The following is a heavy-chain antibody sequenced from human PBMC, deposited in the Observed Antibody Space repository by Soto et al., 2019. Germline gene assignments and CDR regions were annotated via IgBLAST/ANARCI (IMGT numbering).Heavy chain of an antibody. J-gene: IGHJ4*02. CDR3: ARDSGWLSVKTFPTFDY. Sequence: ASVKVYCKASGYTFTSYGISWVRQAPGQGLEWMGWISAYNGNTNYAQKLQGRVTMTTDTSTSTAYMELRSLRSDDTAVYYCARDSGWLSVKTFPTFDYWGQGTLVTVSS. CDR1: GYTFTSYG. V-gene: IGHV1-18*01. CDR2: ISAYNGNT. D-gene: IGHD1-26*01.